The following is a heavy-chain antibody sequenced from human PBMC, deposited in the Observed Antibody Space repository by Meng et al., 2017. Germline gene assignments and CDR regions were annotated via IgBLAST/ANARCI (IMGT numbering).Heavy chain of an antibody. J-gene: IGHJ4*02. CDR3: ARGSYSFDS. V-gene: IGHV6-1*01. D-gene: IGHD1-26*01. CDR2: AYYRSKWYH. Sequence: QIQQQQSGPGLVKPSQTLSRICAISGDRVSSNSAAWNWIRQSPSRGLEWLGRAYYRSKWYHDYAESVKSRISIDPDTSKNQFSLQLRSVTPEDSTVYYCARGSYSFDSWGQRTLVTVSS. CDR1: GDRVSSNSAA.